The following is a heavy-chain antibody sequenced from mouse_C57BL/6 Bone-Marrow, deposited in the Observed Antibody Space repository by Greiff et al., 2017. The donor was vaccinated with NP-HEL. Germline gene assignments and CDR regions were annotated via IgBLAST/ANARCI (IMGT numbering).Heavy chain of an antibody. CDR2: ILPGSGST. J-gene: IGHJ1*03. CDR3: AREGITTVVATLHWYFDV. CDR1: GYTFTGYW. V-gene: IGHV1-9*01. Sequence: VQLQQSGAELMKPGASVKLSCKATGYTFTGYWIEWVKQRPGHGLEWIGEILPGSGSTNYNEKFKGKATFTADTSSNTAYMQLSSLTTEDSAIYYCAREGITTVVATLHWYFDVWGTGTTVTVSS. D-gene: IGHD1-1*01.